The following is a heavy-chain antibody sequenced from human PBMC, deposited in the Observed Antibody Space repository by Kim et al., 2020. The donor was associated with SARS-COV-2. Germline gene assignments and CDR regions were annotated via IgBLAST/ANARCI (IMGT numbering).Heavy chain of an antibody. D-gene: IGHD6-19*01. CDR1: GDSISSYY. J-gene: IGHJ4*02. CDR2: IYYSGTT. CDR3: ARDRSGWYRNYFDY. Sequence: SETLSLTCTVSGDSISSYYWSWIRQPPGKGLEWIGYIYYSGTTIYNPSLESRVTISVDTSKNQFSLKLTSVTAADTAVYYCARDRSGWYRNYFDYWGQGTLVTVSS. V-gene: IGHV4-59*01.